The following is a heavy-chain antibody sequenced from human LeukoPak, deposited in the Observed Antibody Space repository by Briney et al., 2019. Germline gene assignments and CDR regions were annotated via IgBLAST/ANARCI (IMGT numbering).Heavy chain of an antibody. CDR3: ARLQNYNDRIDC. CDR1: GYSFTNYW. CDR2: IYPGDSDT. J-gene: IGHJ4*02. Sequence: GESLKISCKGSGYSFTNYWIGWVRQMPGKGLECMGIIYPGDSDTRYNPSFQGQVTISADKSISTSYLQWSSLKVSDTAMYYCARLQNYNDRIDCWGQGTLVTVSS. V-gene: IGHV5-51*01. D-gene: IGHD1-1*01.